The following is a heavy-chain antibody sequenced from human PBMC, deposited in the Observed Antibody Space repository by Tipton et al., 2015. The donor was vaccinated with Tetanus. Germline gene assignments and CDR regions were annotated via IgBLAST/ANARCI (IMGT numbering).Heavy chain of an antibody. J-gene: IGHJ4*02. Sequence: TLSLTCTVAGDSISSGGYYWNWVRQNPGKGLEWLGYIFSGGTTFYSPSLNGRVSMSLDTSKNLFALRLASVTAADTAVYFCARANFDFSKKGPFDSWGQGILVIVSA. CDR2: IFSGGTT. D-gene: IGHD3-3*01. CDR1: GDSISSGGYY. CDR3: ARANFDFSKKGPFDS. V-gene: IGHV4-31*03.